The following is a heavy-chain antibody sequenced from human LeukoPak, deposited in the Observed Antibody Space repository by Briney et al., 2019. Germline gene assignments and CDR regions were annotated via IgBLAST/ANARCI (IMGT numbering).Heavy chain of an antibody. CDR2: IKSDGITI. CDR3: LRDLNWSLDQ. CDR1: GFTFSNYM. J-gene: IGHJ4*02. V-gene: IGHV3-74*01. D-gene: IGHD1-20*01. Sequence: GGSLRLSCAASGFTFSNYMMHWVRQAPGKGLVWVSRIKSDGITITYADSVKGRFTISRDNAKNTLYLQMNSLRAEDTAVYYCLRDLNWSLDQWGQGTLVTVSA.